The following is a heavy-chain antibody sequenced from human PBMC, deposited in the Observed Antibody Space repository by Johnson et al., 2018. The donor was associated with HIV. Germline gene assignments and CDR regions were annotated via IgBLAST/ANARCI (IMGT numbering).Heavy chain of an antibody. D-gene: IGHD5-18*01. Sequence: VQLVESGGGVVQPGGSLRLSCAASGFTFSSYGMHWVRQASGKGLEWVAFTRFDGNNKYYADSVKGRFSISRDNSKKTLHLQMSSLRGDDTAVYYCARAYTYGAFDIWGQGTMVTVSS. CDR3: ARAYTYGAFDI. V-gene: IGHV3-30*02. CDR2: TRFDGNNK. J-gene: IGHJ3*02. CDR1: GFTFSSYG.